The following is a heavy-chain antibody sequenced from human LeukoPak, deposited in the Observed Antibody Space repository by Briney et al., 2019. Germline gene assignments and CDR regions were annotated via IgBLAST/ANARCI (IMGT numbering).Heavy chain of an antibody. Sequence: PSETLSLTCTVSGGSISSYYWSWIRQPPGKGLEWIGYIYYSGSTNYNPSLKSRVTISVDTSKNQFSLKLSSVTAADTAVYYCARNAYSSFDYWGQGTLVTVSS. D-gene: IGHD6-19*01. CDR3: ARNAYSSFDY. CDR2: IYYSGST. V-gene: IGHV4-59*12. J-gene: IGHJ4*02. CDR1: GGSISSYY.